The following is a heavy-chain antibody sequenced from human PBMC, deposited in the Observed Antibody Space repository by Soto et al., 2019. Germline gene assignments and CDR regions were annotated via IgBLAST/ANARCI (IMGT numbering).Heavy chain of an antibody. D-gene: IGHD4-17*01. J-gene: IGHJ4*02. CDR3: ARSQSGDYEGCGY. CDR1: GYTFTNYG. V-gene: IGHV1-18*01. CDR2: ISASNGNT. Sequence: QVQLVQSGAEVNKPGASVKVSCKASGYTFTNYGINWVRQAPGQGLESMGWISASNGNTNYAQRVQGRVTMTTDASTSTAYMELRSLRSDDTAMYYCARSQSGDYEGCGYWGQGTLVTVSS.